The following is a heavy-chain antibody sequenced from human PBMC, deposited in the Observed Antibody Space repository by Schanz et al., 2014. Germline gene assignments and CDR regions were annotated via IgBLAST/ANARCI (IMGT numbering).Heavy chain of an antibody. CDR1: GFIFSSYG. Sequence: VQLLESGGGVVQPGRSLRLSCAASGFIFSSYGLHWVRQAPGKGLEWVAFIWYDGSNKYYADSVKGRFTISRDNSKNTLYLQMNSLRAEDTAVYYCARPRFDYGEVDYWGQGTLVTVSS. J-gene: IGHJ4*02. CDR3: ARPRFDYGEVDY. D-gene: IGHD4-17*01. CDR2: IWYDGSNK. V-gene: IGHV3-33*01.